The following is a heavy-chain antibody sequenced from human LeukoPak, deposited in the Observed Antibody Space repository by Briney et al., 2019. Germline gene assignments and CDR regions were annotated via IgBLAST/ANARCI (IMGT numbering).Heavy chain of an antibody. CDR2: IIPIFGTA. J-gene: IGHJ4*02. D-gene: IGHD6-19*01. Sequence: SVKVSCKASGGTFSSYAISWVRQAPGQGLEWMGGIIPIFGTANYAQKFQGRVTITADESTSTAYMELSSLRSEDTAVYYCARAFLRPHSSGWSLFDYWGQGTLVTVSS. CDR3: ARAFLRPHSSGWSLFDY. V-gene: IGHV1-69*01. CDR1: GGTFSSYA.